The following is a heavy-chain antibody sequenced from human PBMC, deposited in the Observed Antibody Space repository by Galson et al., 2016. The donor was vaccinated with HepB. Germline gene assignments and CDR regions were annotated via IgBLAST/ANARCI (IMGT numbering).Heavy chain of an antibody. CDR1: GYAFTGNY. D-gene: IGHD3-10*02. CDR2: DSVHGGRK. V-gene: IGHV3-30*18. CDR3: AKRHEYCPPVGCSVDY. J-gene: IGHJ4*02. Sequence: SCKASGYAFTGNYMHWVRQAPGKGLEWVAADSVHGGRKFYADAVKGRFTISRDSANNMLFLQMTSLRADDTAVYYCAKRHEYCPPVGCSVDYWGQGTLVSVSS.